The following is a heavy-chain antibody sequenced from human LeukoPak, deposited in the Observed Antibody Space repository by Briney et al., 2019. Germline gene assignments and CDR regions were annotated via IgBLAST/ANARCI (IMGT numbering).Heavy chain of an antibody. CDR3: ARAYSSSGYNWFDP. CDR1: GESFSDYY. Sequence: SETLSLTCAVYGESFSDYYWSWIRQPPGKGLEWIGEINHSGSTNYNPSLKSRVTISVDTSKNQFFLKLNSVTAADTAVYYCARAYSSSGYNWFDPWGQGTLVTYSS. CDR2: INHSGST. V-gene: IGHV4-34*01. J-gene: IGHJ5*02. D-gene: IGHD6-6*01.